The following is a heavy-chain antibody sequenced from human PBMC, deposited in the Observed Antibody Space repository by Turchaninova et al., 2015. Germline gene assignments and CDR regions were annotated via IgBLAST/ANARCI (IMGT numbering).Heavy chain of an antibody. CDR1: GGSFSGYY. CDR2: INHSGST. Sequence: QVQLQQWGAGLLKPSETLSLTCAVYGGSFSGYYWSWIRQHPGKGLEWIGEINHSGSTNYNPSLKSRGTISVDTSKNQFSLKLSSVTAADTAVYYCARGRRYSSGWYYFDYWGQGTLVTVSS. J-gene: IGHJ4*02. D-gene: IGHD6-19*01. V-gene: IGHV4-34*01. CDR3: ARGRRYSSGWYYFDY.